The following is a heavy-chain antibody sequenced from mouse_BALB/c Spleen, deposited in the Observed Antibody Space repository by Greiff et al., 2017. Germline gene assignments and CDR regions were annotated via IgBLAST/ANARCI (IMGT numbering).Heavy chain of an antibody. J-gene: IGHJ2*01. CDR2: ISYDGSN. D-gene: IGHD4-1*01. V-gene: IGHV3-6*02. Sequence: EVQRVESGPGLVKPSQSLSLTCSVTGYSITSGYYWNWIRQFPGNKLEWMGYISYDGSNNYNPSLKNRISITRDTSKNQFFLKLNSVTTEDTATYYCAREGNWDVDYWGQGTTLTVSS. CDR1: GYSITSGYY. CDR3: AREGNWDVDY.